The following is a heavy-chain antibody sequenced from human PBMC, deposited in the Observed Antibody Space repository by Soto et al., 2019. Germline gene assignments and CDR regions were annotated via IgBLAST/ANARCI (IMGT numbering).Heavy chain of an antibody. V-gene: IGHV3-11*05. J-gene: IGHJ4*02. CDR2: IGSSSSYT. CDR3: ARRRPTGYYNY. D-gene: IGHD3-9*01. Sequence: QVQLVESGGDLVKPGGSLRLSCAASGFPFSDYSMSWIRQAPGKGLEWVSSIGSSSSYTNYAASVKGRFTISRDNAKNSLYLQMNSLRAEDTAVYYCARRRPTGYYNYWGQGTLVTVSA. CDR1: GFPFSDYS.